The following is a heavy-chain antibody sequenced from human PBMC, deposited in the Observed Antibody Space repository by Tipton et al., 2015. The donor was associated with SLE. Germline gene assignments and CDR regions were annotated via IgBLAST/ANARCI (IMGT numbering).Heavy chain of an antibody. Sequence: TLSLTCAVYGGSFSGYYWSWIRQPPGKGLEWIGEINHSGSINYNPSLKSRVTISVDTSKNQFSLKLSSVTAADTAVYYCARREFLEWLAFDYWGQGTLVTVSS. CDR3: ARREFLEWLAFDY. J-gene: IGHJ4*02. D-gene: IGHD3-3*01. V-gene: IGHV4-34*01. CDR1: GGSFSGYY. CDR2: INHSGSI.